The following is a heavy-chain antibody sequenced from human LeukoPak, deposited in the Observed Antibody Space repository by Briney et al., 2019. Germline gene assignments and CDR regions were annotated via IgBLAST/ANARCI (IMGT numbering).Heavy chain of an antibody. CDR1: GGSITGYY. Sequence: SETLSLTCTVSGGSITGYYWSWIRQPPGKGLEWIAYIYYSGNTNYNPSLKSRVTISLDSSNNQFSLKLSSVTAADTAVYYCARGYVFGWFDPWGQGTLVTVSS. J-gene: IGHJ5*02. CDR3: ARGYVFGWFDP. D-gene: IGHD5-12*01. V-gene: IGHV4-59*01. CDR2: IYYSGNT.